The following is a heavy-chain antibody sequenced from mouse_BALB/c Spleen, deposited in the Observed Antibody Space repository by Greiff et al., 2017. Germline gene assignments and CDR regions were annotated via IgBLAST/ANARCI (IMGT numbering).Heavy chain of an antibody. J-gene: IGHJ1*01. V-gene: IGHV5-4*02. D-gene: IGHD2-14*01. CDR2: ISDGGSYT. CDR1: GFTFSDYY. CDR3: ARVRRNWYFDV. Sequence: EVKLQESGGGLVKPGGSLKLSCAASGFTFSDYYMYWVRQTPEKRLEWVATISDGGSYTYYPDSVKGRFTISRDNAKNNLYLQMSSLKSEDTAMYYCARVRRNWYFDVWGAGTTVTVSS.